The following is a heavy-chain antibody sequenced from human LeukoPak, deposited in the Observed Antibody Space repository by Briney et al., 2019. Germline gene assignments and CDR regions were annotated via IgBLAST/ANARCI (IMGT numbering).Heavy chain of an antibody. D-gene: IGHD3-10*01. V-gene: IGHV3-74*01. CDR3: ASLGKGD. Sequence: GGSLRLSCAASGFTFSTYWMHWVRQAPGKGLVWVSRINRDGSRSYADSLKGRFTISRDNAKNTLYLEMSSLRAEDTAVYYCASLGKGDWGQGTLVTVSS. CDR1: GFTFSTYW. CDR2: INRDGSR. J-gene: IGHJ4*02.